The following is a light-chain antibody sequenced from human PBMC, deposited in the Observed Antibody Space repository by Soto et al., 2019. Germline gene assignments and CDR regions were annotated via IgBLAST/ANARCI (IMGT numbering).Light chain of an antibody. CDR1: QEITND. V-gene: IGKV1-33*01. Sequence: DIQITQSPSSLSASVGDRVTITCQARQEITNDLNLYQQKPGKAPKVLIYEASNLETGVRSRFSGSGSGTDFTFTTSSLQPEDIETYFWPQYDNVPLTFGGGTKVEIK. CDR2: EAS. CDR3: PQYDNVPLT. J-gene: IGKJ4*01.